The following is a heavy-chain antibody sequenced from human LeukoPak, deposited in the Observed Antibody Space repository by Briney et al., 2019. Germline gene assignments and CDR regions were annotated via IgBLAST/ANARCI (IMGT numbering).Heavy chain of an antibody. V-gene: IGHV4-59*01. Sequence: SETLSLTCTVSIGSIGNDYWSWLRQSPGKGLEWIAYGHHSESPNYNPSLKSRVTISVDRSNNRFSLQLSSVTAADTAVYYCARESKGTVHDSTAAFHYWGQGTLVTVSS. D-gene: IGHD1-7*01. CDR2: GHHSESP. CDR3: ARESKGTVHDSTAAFHY. CDR1: IGSIGNDY. J-gene: IGHJ4*02.